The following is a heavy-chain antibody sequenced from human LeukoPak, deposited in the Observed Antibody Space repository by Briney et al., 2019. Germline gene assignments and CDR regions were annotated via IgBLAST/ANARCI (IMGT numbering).Heavy chain of an antibody. Sequence: SETLSLTYTVSGGSISSGSYYWSWIRQPAGKGLEWIGRIYTSGSTNYNPSLKSRATISVDTSKNQFSLKLSSVTAADTAVYYCARGIVLMVYAEYYFDYWGQGTLVTVSS. D-gene: IGHD2-8*01. J-gene: IGHJ4*02. CDR1: GGSISSGSYY. V-gene: IGHV4-61*02. CDR3: ARGIVLMVYAEYYFDY. CDR2: IYTSGST.